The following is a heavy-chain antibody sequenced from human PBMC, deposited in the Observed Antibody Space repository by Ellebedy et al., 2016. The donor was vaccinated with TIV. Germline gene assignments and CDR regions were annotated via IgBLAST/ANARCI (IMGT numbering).Heavy chain of an antibody. V-gene: IGHV1-3*01. CDR2: INARTANT. CDR3: AKDDPYSGYDYVSCFDP. Sequence: AASVKVSCKASGYTFPTYAMHWVRQAPGHRLEWLGWINARTANTKYSQKFQGRVTLTRDTSAGTAYMELSSLTSEDTAVYYCAKDDPYSGYDYVSCFDPWGQGTLVTVSS. D-gene: IGHD5-12*01. CDR1: GYTFPTYA. J-gene: IGHJ5*02.